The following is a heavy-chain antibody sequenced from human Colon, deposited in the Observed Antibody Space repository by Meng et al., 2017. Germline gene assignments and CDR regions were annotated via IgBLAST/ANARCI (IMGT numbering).Heavy chain of an antibody. Sequence: VPLVECVGRLVKPGGALRLSCVASGITFNNAWMCWVRQAPGKGLEWVSAISNSGTSTYDADSVKGRFTISRDNSRNTLYLQMNSLRAEDTAVYYCAKGRTSDYWGQGTLVTVSS. CDR3: AKGRTSDY. J-gene: IGHJ4*02. V-gene: IGHV3-23*04. CDR2: ISNSGTST. CDR1: GITFNNAW. D-gene: IGHD3/OR15-3a*01.